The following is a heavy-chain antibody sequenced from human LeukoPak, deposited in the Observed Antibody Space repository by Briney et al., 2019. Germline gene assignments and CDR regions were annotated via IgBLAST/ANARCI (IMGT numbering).Heavy chain of an antibody. CDR3: AKDRVGQPVAFDY. D-gene: IGHD6-6*01. Sequence: GGSLRLSCAASGFTVSSNEMTWVRQAPGKDLECVSSISDGSTKCADSRKDRFTISRDNSKNTLHLQMNSLRGEDTAIYYCAKDRVGQPVAFDYWGQGTLVTVSS. J-gene: IGHJ4*02. CDR1: GFTVSSNE. V-gene: IGHV3-38-3*01. CDR2: ISDGST.